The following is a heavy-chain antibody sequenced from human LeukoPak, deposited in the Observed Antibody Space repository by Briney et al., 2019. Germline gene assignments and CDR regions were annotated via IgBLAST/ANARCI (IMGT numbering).Heavy chain of an antibody. Sequence: ALVKVSCRVSGDTLTEISIHWVRQTPGKGLEWMGGLHPEDREVIYAQKFQGRVTMTEDSSTDTAYMDLRSLRSEDTAVYYCATAEQLVWGQGTLVTVSS. CDR2: LHPEDREV. V-gene: IGHV1-24*01. D-gene: IGHD6-6*01. CDR1: GDTLTEIS. J-gene: IGHJ4*02. CDR3: ATAEQLV.